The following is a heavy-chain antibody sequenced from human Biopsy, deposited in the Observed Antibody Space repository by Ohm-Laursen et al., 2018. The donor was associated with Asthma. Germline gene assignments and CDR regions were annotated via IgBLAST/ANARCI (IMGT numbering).Heavy chain of an antibody. Sequence: SLRLSCAASEFPFSSYAMNWVRQAPGKGLEWVSVIYSGGTSHTADSVRGRLTISRDYSKNTLYLQMHSLRAEDTAVYYCARGDSSNWSHYYFDYWGQGTLVTVSS. CDR2: IYSGGTS. V-gene: IGHV3-23*03. CDR1: EFPFSSYA. J-gene: IGHJ4*02. D-gene: IGHD3-22*01. CDR3: ARGDSSNWSHYYFDY.